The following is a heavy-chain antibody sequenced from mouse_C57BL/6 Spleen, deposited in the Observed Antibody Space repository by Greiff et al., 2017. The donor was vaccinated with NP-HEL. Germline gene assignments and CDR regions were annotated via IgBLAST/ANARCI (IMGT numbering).Heavy chain of an antibody. CDR3: TIENYDAMDY. J-gene: IGHJ4*01. CDR1: GFNIKDDY. V-gene: IGHV14-4*01. CDR2: IDPENGDT. Sequence: VQLQQSGAELVRPGASVKLSCTASGFNIKDDYMHWVKQRPEQGLEWIGWIDPENGDTEYASKFQGKATIAADTSSNTAYLQLSSLTSEDTAVYYCTIENYDAMDYWGQGTSVTVSS.